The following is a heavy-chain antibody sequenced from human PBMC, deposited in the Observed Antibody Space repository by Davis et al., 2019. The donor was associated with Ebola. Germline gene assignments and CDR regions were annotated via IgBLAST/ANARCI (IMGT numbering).Heavy chain of an antibody. CDR1: GFTFSSYW. CDR2: IKSDGSST. D-gene: IGHD3-3*01. J-gene: IGHJ6*02. Sequence: GESLKISCVASGFTFSSYWMHWVRQAPGKGLVWVSRIKSDGSSTSYADSVRGRFTISRDNAKNTMYLQMNSLRADDTAVYYCARGQDFWSGYSLYYYYGMDVWGQGTTVTVSS. CDR3: ARGQDFWSGYSLYYYYGMDV. V-gene: IGHV3-74*01.